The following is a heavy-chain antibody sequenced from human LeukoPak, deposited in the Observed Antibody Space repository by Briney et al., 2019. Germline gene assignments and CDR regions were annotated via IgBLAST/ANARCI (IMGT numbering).Heavy chain of an antibody. CDR1: GFIVSNNF. Sequence: GGSLRLSCAASGFIVSNNFLSWVRQAPGKGLEWVSVIYSGGGTIYADSVKGRFTISKDNSKNMVFLQMNSLRAEDTAVYYCVRHGEGRAFDCWSQGTMVTISS. V-gene: IGHV3-66*04. J-gene: IGHJ3*01. CDR3: VRHGEGRAFDC. CDR2: IYSGGGT. D-gene: IGHD3-10*01.